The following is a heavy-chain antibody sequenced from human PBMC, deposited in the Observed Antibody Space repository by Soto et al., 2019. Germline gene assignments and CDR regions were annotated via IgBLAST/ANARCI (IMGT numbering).Heavy chain of an antibody. CDR1: GFSFGTYW. CDR2: IKQDGSER. D-gene: IGHD3-3*01. Sequence: EVQLVESGGGLVQPGGSLRLSCAVSGFSFGTYWMSWVRQAPGKGLEWLASIKQDGSERYYLDSVKGRFTISRDNAKDSTSLQMNKLRGEDTAFYYCARDVGPITIFGEALSGYFDFWGQGTLVTVSS. J-gene: IGHJ4*02. V-gene: IGHV3-7*03. CDR3: ARDVGPITIFGEALSGYFDF.